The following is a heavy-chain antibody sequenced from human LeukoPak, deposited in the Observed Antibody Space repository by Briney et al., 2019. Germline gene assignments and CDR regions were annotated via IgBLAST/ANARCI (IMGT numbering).Heavy chain of an antibody. CDR2: IYYSGST. D-gene: IGHD3-10*01. V-gene: IGHV4-59*01. CDR1: GGSISSYY. CDR3: AAHLWFGELLSWFDP. Sequence: SETLSLTCTVSGGSISSYYWSWIRQPPGKGLEWIGYIYYSGSTNYNPSLKSRVTISVDTSKNQFSLKLSSVTAADTAVYYCAAHLWFGELLSWFDPWGQGTLVTVSS. J-gene: IGHJ5*02.